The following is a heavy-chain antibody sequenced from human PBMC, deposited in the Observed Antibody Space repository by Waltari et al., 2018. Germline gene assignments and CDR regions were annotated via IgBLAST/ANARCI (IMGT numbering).Heavy chain of an antibody. CDR3: ARENTVTASSYWYFDL. CDR1: GASIWRSDFY. CDR2: VYYSGNT. Sequence: QLHLQESGPRLVKPSETLSLTCTVSGASIWRSDFYWGWIRQSPGKGLEWIGTVYYSGNTYYSPSLKGRVTVSLDTSRNQFSLTLNSVTAADTAVYFCARENTVTASSYWYFDLWGRGTLVTVSS. J-gene: IGHJ2*01. V-gene: IGHV4-39*07. D-gene: IGHD4-17*01.